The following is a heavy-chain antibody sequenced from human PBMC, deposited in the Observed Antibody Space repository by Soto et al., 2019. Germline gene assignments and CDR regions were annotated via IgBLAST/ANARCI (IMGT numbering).Heavy chain of an antibody. V-gene: IGHV3-30*03. CDR2: ISYDGSNK. Sequence: QVQLVESGGGVVQPGRSLRLSCAASGFTFSSYGMHWVRQAPGKGLEWVAVISYDGSNKYYADSVKGRFTISRDNSKNTLYLQMNSLRAEDTAVYYCARGGSGWSYDAFDIWGQGTMVTVSS. J-gene: IGHJ3*02. CDR1: GFTFSSYG. CDR3: ARGGSGWSYDAFDI. D-gene: IGHD6-19*01.